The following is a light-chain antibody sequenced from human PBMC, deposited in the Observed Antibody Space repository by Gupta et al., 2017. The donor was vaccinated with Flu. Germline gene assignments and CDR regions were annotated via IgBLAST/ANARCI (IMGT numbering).Light chain of an antibody. CDR3: SAYTSGSTLTVA. J-gene: IGLJ2*01. CDR2: DVT. V-gene: IGLV2-14*01. Sequence: QSALTQPASVSGSPGQSITISCTGTTSDVGGYNSVPWYQQRPGTAPKLMIYDVTNRPSGISNRFSCSKSGNTASLTISGLQAEDEADYYCSAYTSGSTLTVAFGGGTKLTVL. CDR1: TSDVGGYNS.